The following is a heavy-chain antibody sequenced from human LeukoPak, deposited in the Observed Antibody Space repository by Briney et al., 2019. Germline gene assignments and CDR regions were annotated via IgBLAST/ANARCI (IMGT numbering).Heavy chain of an antibody. CDR1: GYTFTSYD. V-gene: IGHV1-8*01. Sequence: VASVKASCKASGYTFTSYDINWVRQATGQGLEWMGWMNPNSGNTGYAQKFQGRVTMTRNTSISTAYMELSSLRSEDTAVYYCVRGFKSSTSREAFDIWGQGTMVTVSS. CDR2: MNPNSGNT. J-gene: IGHJ3*02. CDR3: VRGFKSSTSREAFDI. D-gene: IGHD2-2*01.